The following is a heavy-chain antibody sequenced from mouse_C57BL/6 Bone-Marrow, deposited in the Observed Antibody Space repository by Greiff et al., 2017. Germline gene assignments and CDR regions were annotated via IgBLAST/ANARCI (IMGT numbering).Heavy chain of an antibody. CDR3: ARGGLRHFDY. V-gene: IGHV2-2*01. Sequence: QVQLQQSGPGLVQPSQSLSITCTVSGFSLTSYGVHWVRQSPGQGLEWLGVIWSGGSTDYNAAFISRLSISKDNSKSQVFFKMNSLQADDTARYYCARGGLRHFDYWGQGTTLTVSS. D-gene: IGHD2-4*01. J-gene: IGHJ2*01. CDR1: GFSLTSYG. CDR2: IWSGGST.